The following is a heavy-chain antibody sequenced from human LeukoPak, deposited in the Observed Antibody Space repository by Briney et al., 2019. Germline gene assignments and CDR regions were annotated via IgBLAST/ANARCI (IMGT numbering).Heavy chain of an antibody. V-gene: IGHV3-30*04. Sequence: PGRSLRLSCAASGFTFSSYAMHWVRQAPGKGLEWVAVISYDGSNKYYADSVKGRFTISRDNSKNTLYLQMNSLRAEDTAVYYCAYFGAYCGGDCYLGAFDIWGQGTMVTVSS. CDR3: AYFGAYCGGDCYLGAFDI. D-gene: IGHD2-21*02. CDR2: ISYDGSNK. J-gene: IGHJ3*02. CDR1: GFTFSSYA.